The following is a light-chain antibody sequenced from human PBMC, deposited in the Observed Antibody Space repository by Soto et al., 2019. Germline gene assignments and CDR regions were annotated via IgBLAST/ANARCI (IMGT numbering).Light chain of an antibody. CDR2: DAS. CDR3: QQYGSSLGVT. CDR1: RGISSN. V-gene: IGKV3-15*01. Sequence: IVMTQSPATLSVSPGERATLSCRASRGISSNLAWYQQKPGQAPRLLIYDASTRATGIPARFSGSGSGTDFTLTISRLEPEDFAVYYCQQYGSSLGVTFGGGTKVEIK. J-gene: IGKJ4*01.